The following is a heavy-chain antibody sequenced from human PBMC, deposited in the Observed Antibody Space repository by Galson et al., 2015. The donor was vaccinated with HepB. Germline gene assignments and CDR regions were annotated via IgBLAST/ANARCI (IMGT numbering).Heavy chain of an antibody. J-gene: IGHJ2*01. D-gene: IGHD3-3*01. CDR3: AKVNTYYDSWSGYSYWYFDL. Sequence: SLRLSCAASGFTFSSYAMSWVRQAPGKGLEWVSAISGSGGSTYYADSVKGRFTISRDNSKNTLYLQMNSLRAEDTAVYYCAKVNTYYDSWSGYSYWYFDLWGRGTLVTVSS. V-gene: IGHV3-23*01. CDR1: GFTFSSYA. CDR2: ISGSGGST.